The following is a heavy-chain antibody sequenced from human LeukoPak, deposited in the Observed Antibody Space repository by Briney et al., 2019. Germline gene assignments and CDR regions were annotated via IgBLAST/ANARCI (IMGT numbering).Heavy chain of an antibody. CDR2: IFYRGAT. V-gene: IGHV4-59*01. Sequence: SETLSLTCIVSGGFISSYYWNWIRQPPGKGLEWIGNIFYRGATNHNPSLKSRVTMSVDTSKNQFSLKLSSVTAADTAMYYCARARDWSAGSWFDPWGQGILVTVSS. CDR1: GGFISSYY. CDR3: ARARDWSAGSWFDP. J-gene: IGHJ5*02. D-gene: IGHD3/OR15-3a*01.